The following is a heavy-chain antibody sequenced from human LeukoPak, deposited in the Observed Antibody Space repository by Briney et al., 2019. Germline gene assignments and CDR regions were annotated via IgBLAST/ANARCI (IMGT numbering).Heavy chain of an antibody. Sequence: GGSLRLSCAASGFTLSSYAMSWVRQAPGKGLEWVSSLSSSSTTIYYADSVKGRFTISRDNAKKSLYLQMNSLRAEDTAVYYCAREGIVVVTAKFTSFDYWGQGTLVTVSS. V-gene: IGHV3-48*04. J-gene: IGHJ4*02. CDR2: LSSSSTTI. CDR3: AREGIVVVTAKFTSFDY. D-gene: IGHD2-21*02. CDR1: GFTLSSYA.